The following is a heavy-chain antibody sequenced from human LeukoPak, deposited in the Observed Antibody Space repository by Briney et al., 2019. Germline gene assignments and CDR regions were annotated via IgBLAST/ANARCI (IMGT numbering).Heavy chain of an antibody. CDR1: GSSISSGDYY. CDR3: ARDLTPVFVVPAAILGWFDP. Sequence: SETLSLTCTVSGSSISSGDYYWSWIRQPPGKGLEWIGSIYYSGSTYYNPSLKSRVTISVDTSKNQFSLKLSSVTAADTAVYYCARDLTPVFVVPAAILGWFDPWGQGTPVTVSS. V-gene: IGHV4-39*07. D-gene: IGHD2-2*01. CDR2: IYYSGST. J-gene: IGHJ5*02.